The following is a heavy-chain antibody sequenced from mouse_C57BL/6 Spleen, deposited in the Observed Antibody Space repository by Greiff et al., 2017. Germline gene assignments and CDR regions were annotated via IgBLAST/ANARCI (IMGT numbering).Heavy chain of an antibody. J-gene: IGHJ3*01. V-gene: IGHV1-64*01. D-gene: IGHD2-10*02. CDR1: GYTFTSYW. CDR2: IHPNSGST. CDR3: ARSDGYGKVAY. Sequence: VQLQQLGAELVKPGASVKLSCKASGYTFTSYWMHWVKQRPGQGLEWIGMIHPNSGSTNYNEKFKSKATLTVDKSSSTAYMQLSSLTSEDAAVYYCARSDGYGKVAYWGQGTLVTVSA.